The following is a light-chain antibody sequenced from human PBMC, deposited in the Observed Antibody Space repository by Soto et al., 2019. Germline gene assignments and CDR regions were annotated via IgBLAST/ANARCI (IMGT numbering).Light chain of an antibody. J-gene: IGKJ5*01. CDR1: ESISSH. CDR3: QQDYSTPAT. Sequence: IRRSQSPSPLSESVVDEVTFTFRAAESISSHLNWYQQKPGRAPDLLIYAASTLQSGVPSRFTGSGSGTEFTLTITGLQLEDFATYYCQQDYSTPATFGQGTRLEIK. CDR2: AAS. V-gene: IGKV1-39*01.